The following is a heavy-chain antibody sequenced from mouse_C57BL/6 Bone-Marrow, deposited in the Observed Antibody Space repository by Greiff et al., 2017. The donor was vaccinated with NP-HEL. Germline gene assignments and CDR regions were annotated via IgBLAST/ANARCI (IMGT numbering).Heavy chain of an antibody. Sequence: VQLQQPGAELVKPGASVKLSCKASGYTFTSYWMHWVKQRPGQGLEWIGMIHPNSGSTNYNEKFKSKATLTVDKSSSTAYMQLSSLTSEDSAVYYCARWNYYYGLFDYWGQGTTLTVSS. CDR2: IHPNSGST. CDR3: ARWNYYYGLFDY. D-gene: IGHD1-1*01. J-gene: IGHJ2*01. CDR1: GYTFTSYW. V-gene: IGHV1-64*01.